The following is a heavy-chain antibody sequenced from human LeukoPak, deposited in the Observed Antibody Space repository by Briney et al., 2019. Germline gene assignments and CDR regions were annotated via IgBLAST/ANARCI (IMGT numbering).Heavy chain of an antibody. CDR2: INPNSGGT. CDR3: ARGVGATGNWFDP. V-gene: IGHV1-2*02. CDR1: RYTFTGYY. J-gene: IGHJ5*02. D-gene: IGHD1-26*01. Sequence: ASVKVSCKASRYTFTGYYMHWVRQAPGQGLEWMGWINPNSGGTNYAQKFQGRVTMTRDTSISTAYMELSRLRSDDTAVYYCARGVGATGNWFDPWGQGNLVTVSS.